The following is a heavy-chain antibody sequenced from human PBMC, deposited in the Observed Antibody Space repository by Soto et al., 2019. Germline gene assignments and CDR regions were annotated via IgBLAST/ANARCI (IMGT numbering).Heavy chain of an antibody. CDR3: AAQVGVVLPPAMRDYYYYYGMDV. CDR1: GGSISGYY. CDR2: INHSGST. V-gene: IGHV4-34*01. Sequence: PSETLSLTCVVYGGSISGYYWSWIRQPPGKGLEWIGEINHSGSTNYNPSLKSRGTISVDTSKNQFSLKLNSVTAADTAVYYCAAQVGVVLPPAMRDYYYYYGMDVWAQGTTVTVSS. D-gene: IGHD2-2*01. J-gene: IGHJ6*02.